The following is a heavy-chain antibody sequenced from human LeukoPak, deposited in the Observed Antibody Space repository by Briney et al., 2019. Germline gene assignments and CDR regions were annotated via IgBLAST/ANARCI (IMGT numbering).Heavy chain of an antibody. V-gene: IGHV1-8*01. CDR1: GYTFTSYD. CDR2: MNPNSGNT. J-gene: IGHJ4*02. D-gene: IGHD3-22*01. Sequence: GASVKVSCKASGYTFTSYDINWVRQATGQGLEWMGWMNPNSGNTGYAQKFQGRVTMTRNTSISTAYMELSSLRSDDTAVYYCARDRADSSGYYPGDYWGQGTLVTVSS. CDR3: ARDRADSSGYYPGDY.